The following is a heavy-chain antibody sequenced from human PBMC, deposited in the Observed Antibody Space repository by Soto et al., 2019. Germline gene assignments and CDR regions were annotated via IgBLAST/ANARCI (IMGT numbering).Heavy chain of an antibody. J-gene: IGHJ4*02. CDR3: AREYSAYHYHVDF. Sequence: QVQLVESGGALVKPGGSLRLSCAASGFTFSDYFMTWIRQAPGEGLEWVADISTSARIINYADSVKGRFTISRDNAKNSLYLQMNSLRAEDTAVYFCAREYSAYHYHVDFWGQGTVVTVSS. D-gene: IGHD4-4*01. CDR1: GFTFSDYF. CDR2: ISTSARII. V-gene: IGHV3-11*01.